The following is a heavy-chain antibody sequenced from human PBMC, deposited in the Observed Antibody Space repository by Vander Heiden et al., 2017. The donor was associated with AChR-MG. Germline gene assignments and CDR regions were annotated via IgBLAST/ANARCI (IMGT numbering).Heavy chain of an antibody. CDR2: IYPGDFDT. CDR3: ARSRLSANYRDLGY. CDR1: GYSFTNYW. V-gene: IGHV5-51*01. D-gene: IGHD4-4*01. Sequence: EVPLVQSGAEVKKPGESLKISCKGSGYSFTNYWIAWVRQMPGKGLEWMGIIYPGDFDTRYSPSFQGQVTISVDKSISTAYLQWSSLKASDTAMYYCARSRLSANYRDLGYWGQGTLVTVSS. J-gene: IGHJ4*02.